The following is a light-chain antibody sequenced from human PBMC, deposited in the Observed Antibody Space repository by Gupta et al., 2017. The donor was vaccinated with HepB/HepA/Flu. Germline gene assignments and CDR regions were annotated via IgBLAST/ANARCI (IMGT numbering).Light chain of an antibody. CDR1: ESVNNK. Sequence: EIVVTQAPATLSVSPGERATLPRRASESVNNKLDWSQHRPGQAPRPLIYGASTRATGIPIRFSGSGSGTEFTLTISSMQSEDFAFYFCQHYNRWARVTFGQGTRLDIK. J-gene: IGKJ5*01. CDR2: GAS. V-gene: IGKV3D-15*01. CDR3: QHYNRWARVT.